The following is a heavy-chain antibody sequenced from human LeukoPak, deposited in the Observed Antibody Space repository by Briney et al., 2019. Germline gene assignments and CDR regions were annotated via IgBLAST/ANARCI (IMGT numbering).Heavy chain of an antibody. J-gene: IGHJ5*02. CDR3: ARVVPYGDYVNWFDP. V-gene: IGHV1-8*01. CDR1: GYTFTSYD. CDR2: MNPNSGNT. D-gene: IGHD4-17*01. Sequence: ASVKVSCKASGYTFTSYDINWVRQATGQGREWMGWMNPNSGNTGYAQKFQGRVTMTRNTSISTAYMELSSLRSEDTAVYYCARVVPYGDYVNWFDPWGQGTLVTVSS.